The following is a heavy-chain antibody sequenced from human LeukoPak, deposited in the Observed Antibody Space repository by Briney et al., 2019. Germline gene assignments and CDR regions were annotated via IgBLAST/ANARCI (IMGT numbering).Heavy chain of an antibody. CDR2: IYTSGST. CDR3: ARYSYGPNYYYYYGMDV. D-gene: IGHD5-18*01. CDR1: GGSISSYY. V-gene: IGHV4-4*07. J-gene: IGHJ6*02. Sequence: SETLSLTCTVSGGSISSYYWSWIRQPAGKGLEWIGRIYTSGSTNYNPSLKSRVTMSVDTSKNQFSLKLSSVTAADTAVHYCARYSYGPNYYYYYGMDVWGQGTTVTVSS.